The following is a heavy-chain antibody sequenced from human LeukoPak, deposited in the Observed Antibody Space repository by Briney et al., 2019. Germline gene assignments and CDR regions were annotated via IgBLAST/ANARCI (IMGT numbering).Heavy chain of an antibody. CDR2: ISYDGSNK. CDR1: GFTFSCAW. J-gene: IGHJ4*02. Sequence: GGSLRLSCAASGFTFSCAWMSWVRQAPGKGLEWVAVISYDGSNKYYADSVKGRFTISRDNSKNTLYLQMNSLRAEDTAVYYCAKGTRRGIAVLLDYWGQGTLVTVSS. CDR3: AKGTRRGIAVLLDY. D-gene: IGHD6-13*01. V-gene: IGHV3-30*18.